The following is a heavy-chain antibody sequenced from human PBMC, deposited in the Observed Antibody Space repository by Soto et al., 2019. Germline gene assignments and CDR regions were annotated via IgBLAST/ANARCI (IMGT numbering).Heavy chain of an antibody. Sequence: QVHLVQSGAEVKKPGASVKVSCKASGYSFTDYYMLWVRQAPGQGLEWMGWINTKTGGTNYAQRVQGRVTMTGDTSINTAYMELSRLRSDDTAVYYCARVGPTGWFDPWGQGTVVTVSS. CDR3: ARVGPTGWFDP. J-gene: IGHJ5*02. V-gene: IGHV1-2*02. CDR2: INTKTGGT. CDR1: GYSFTDYY.